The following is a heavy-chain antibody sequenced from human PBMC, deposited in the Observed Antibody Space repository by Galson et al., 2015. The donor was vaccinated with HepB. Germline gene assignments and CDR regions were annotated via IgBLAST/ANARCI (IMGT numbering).Heavy chain of an antibody. CDR1: GFTFSSYD. D-gene: IGHD3-9*01. CDR2: ISDDGSNK. J-gene: IGHJ3*02. Sequence: SLRLSCAASGFTFSSYDMHWVRQAPGKGLEWVAVISDDGSNKYYADYVKGRFTITRDNSKNTLYLQMNSLRAEDTAVYYCAGDTTYYDILTGYSAFDIWGQGTMVTVSS. CDR3: AGDTTYYDILTGYSAFDI. V-gene: IGHV3-30-3*01.